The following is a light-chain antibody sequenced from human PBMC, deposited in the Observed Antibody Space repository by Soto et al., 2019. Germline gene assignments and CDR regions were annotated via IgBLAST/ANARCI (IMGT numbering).Light chain of an antibody. CDR3: QQSHSTPIT. CDR2: TAS. J-gene: IGKJ5*01. Sequence: DVQMTQSPSSLSASVGDRITLTRRASQTIHSYLHWFQQKPGKAPNLLIYTASNLHSGVPTRFSGSGSGTDFTLTISSLQPEDFATYYCQQSHSTPITFGQGTRLEIK. V-gene: IGKV1-39*01. CDR1: QTIHSY.